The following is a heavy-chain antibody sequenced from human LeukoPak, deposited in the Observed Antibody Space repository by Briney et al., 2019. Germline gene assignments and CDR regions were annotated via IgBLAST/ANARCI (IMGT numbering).Heavy chain of an antibody. Sequence: GGSLRLSCAASGFTFSSYDMHWVRQAAGKGLEWVSAIGTAGDTYCPGSVKGRFTISRENAKNSLYFQMNSLRAGDTAVYYCARAYIEQQPPPYYGMDVWGQGTTVTVSS. J-gene: IGHJ6*02. CDR3: ARAYIEQQPPPYYGMDV. CDR2: IGTAGDT. D-gene: IGHD6-13*01. CDR1: GFTFSSYD. V-gene: IGHV3-13*04.